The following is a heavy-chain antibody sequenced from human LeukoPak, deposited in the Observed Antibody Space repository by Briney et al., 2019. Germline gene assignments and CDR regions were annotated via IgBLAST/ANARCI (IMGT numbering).Heavy chain of an antibody. Sequence: GASVKVSCKASGYTFTSYYMHWVRQAPGQGLEWMGIINPSGGSTSYAQKFQGRVTMTRDTSASTAYMELSSLRSEDTAVYYCALEGYSSSWYWYFDYWGQGTRVTVSS. CDR3: ALEGYSSSWYWYFDY. CDR2: INPSGGST. D-gene: IGHD6-13*01. V-gene: IGHV1-46*01. CDR1: GYTFTSYY. J-gene: IGHJ4*02.